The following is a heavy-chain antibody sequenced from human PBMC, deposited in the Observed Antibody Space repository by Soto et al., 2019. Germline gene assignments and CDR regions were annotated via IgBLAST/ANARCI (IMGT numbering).Heavy chain of an antibody. Sequence: SVKVSCKASGCTFTSSAVQWVRQARGQRVEGVGWIVVGSGNTNYAQKFQERVAITRDMSTSTAYMELSSLRSEDTDVYYCAAGYDSRGYSHSCHYYRLVVPGQGTTLTVSS. D-gene: IGHD3-22*01. V-gene: IGHV1-58*01. CDR1: GCTFTSSA. CDR3: AAGYDSRGYSHSCHYYRLVV. J-gene: IGHJ6*02. CDR2: IVVGSGNT.